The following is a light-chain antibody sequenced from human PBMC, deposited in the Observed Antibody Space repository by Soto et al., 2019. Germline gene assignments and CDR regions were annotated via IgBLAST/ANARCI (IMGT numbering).Light chain of an antibody. CDR1: HSVGSN. Sequence: TPPPATLYLTPWQTATLSCRASHSVGSNLAWYQQNPGQAPRLLIYGAFNRADGIPARFIGSGSGTDFTLTISSLEQADSAVYYCRQRNIWYPVTFGQGTRVEIK. V-gene: IGKV3D-11*02. CDR3: RQRNIWYPVT. J-gene: IGKJ5*01. CDR2: GAF.